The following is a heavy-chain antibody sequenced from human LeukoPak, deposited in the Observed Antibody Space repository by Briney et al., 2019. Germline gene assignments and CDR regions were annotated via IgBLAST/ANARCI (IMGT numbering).Heavy chain of an antibody. J-gene: IGHJ4*02. D-gene: IGHD6-13*01. CDR1: GGSISSSSYY. Sequence: SEALSLTCTVSGGSISSSSYYWGWIRQPPGKGLEWIGRIYYSGSTCYKPSPKSRVPISVEPSKNQPSLKLSSVTAADTAVYYCASAGVYRRSWPFDYWGQGTLVPVSS. V-gene: IGHV4-39*07. CDR2: IYYSGST. CDR3: ASAGVYRRSWPFDY.